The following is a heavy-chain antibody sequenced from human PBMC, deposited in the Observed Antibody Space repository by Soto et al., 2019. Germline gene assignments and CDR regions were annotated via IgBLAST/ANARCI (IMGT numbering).Heavy chain of an antibody. D-gene: IGHD1-1*01. CDR1: GGSISSYY. J-gene: IGHJ6*02. V-gene: IGHV4-59*01. CDR3: ARLTNWNHVPSYYYGMDV. Sequence: LSLTCTVSGGSISSYYWSWIRQPPGKGLEWIGYIYYSGSTNYNPSLKSRVTISVDTSKNQFSLKLSSVTAADTAVYYCARLTNWNHVPSYYYGMDVWGQGTTVTVSS. CDR2: IYYSGST.